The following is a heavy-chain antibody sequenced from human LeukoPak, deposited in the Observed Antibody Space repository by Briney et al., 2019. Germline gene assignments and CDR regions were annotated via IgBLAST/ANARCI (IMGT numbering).Heavy chain of an antibody. CDR3: AKSRERWLQNWRDLDY. J-gene: IGHJ4*02. CDR1: GFTVTGNY. D-gene: IGHD1-1*01. Sequence: GSLRLSCAVSGFTVTGNYMNWDRQAPGKGLEWVSAISGSGGSTYYADSVKGRFTISRDNSKNTLYLQMNSLRAEDTAVYYCAKSRERWLQNWRDLDYWGQGTLVTVSS. CDR2: ISGSGGST. V-gene: IGHV3-23*01.